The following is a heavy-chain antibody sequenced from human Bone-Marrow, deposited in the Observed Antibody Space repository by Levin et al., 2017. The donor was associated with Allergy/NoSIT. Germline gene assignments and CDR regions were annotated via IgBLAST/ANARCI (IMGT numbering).Heavy chain of an antibody. CDR3: ARHRVLIGTLDY. Sequence: PGESLKISCKTSGYTFVNYYLHWLRQAPGQGPEWMGRINPSSGGTHYAQKFQGRVTMTSDTSVSTVYMELNTLTFDDSAVYYCARHRVLIGTLDYWGQGTLVIASS. CDR1: GYTFVNYY. D-gene: IGHD1-14*01. J-gene: IGHJ4*02. V-gene: IGHV1-2*06. CDR2: INPSSGGT.